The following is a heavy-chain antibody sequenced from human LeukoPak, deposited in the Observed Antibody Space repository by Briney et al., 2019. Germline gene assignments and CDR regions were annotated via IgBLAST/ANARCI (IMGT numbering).Heavy chain of an antibody. V-gene: IGHV3-23*01. J-gene: IGHJ4*02. CDR1: GYTFTTYG. CDR2: LDNNGDNT. Sequence: GGTLRLSCVGSGYTFTTYGMSWVRQAPGKGLEWVSGLDNNGDNTYYADSVKGRFTISRDNSKNTLYLQMNSLRVEDTAVYYCAKVAETSGTYGQGFDYWGQGTLVTVSS. CDR3: AKVAETSGTYGQGFDY. D-gene: IGHD1-26*01.